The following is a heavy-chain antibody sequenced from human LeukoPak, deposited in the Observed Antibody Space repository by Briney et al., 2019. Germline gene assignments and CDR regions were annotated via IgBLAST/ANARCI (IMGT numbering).Heavy chain of an antibody. Sequence: GASVKVSCKASGYTFTGYYMHWVRQAPGQGLEWMGWINPNSGGTNYAQKFQGRVTMTRDTSISTAYMELSRLRSDDTAVYYCALTVGRAPLTGDDDYWGQGTLVTVSS. CDR1: GYTFTGYY. V-gene: IGHV1-2*02. D-gene: IGHD3-9*01. CDR3: ALTVGRAPLTGDDDY. CDR2: INPNSGGT. J-gene: IGHJ4*02.